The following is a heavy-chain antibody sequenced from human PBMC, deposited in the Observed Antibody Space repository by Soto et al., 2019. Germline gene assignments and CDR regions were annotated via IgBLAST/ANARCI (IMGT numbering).Heavy chain of an antibody. J-gene: IGHJ4*02. CDR2: ISYDGSNK. V-gene: IGHV3-30*18. D-gene: IGHD2-2*02. Sequence: GGSLRLSCAASGFTFGSFGMHWVRQAPGKGLEWVAVISYDGSNKYYADSVKGRFTTSRDNSKDTLYLQMNSLRAEDTAVYYCAKDVRPGVEVPADIGYFDYCGQGALVTVS. CDR3: AKDVRPGVEVPADIGYFDY. CDR1: GFTFGSFG.